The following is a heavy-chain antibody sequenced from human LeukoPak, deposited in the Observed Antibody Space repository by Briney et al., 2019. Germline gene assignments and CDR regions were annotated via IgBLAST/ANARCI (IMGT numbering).Heavy chain of an antibody. CDR2: ISAYNGNT. J-gene: IGHJ4*02. CDR3: ARVTQDYDFWSGYYRGGYFDY. D-gene: IGHD3-3*01. V-gene: IGHV1-18*01. CDR1: GYTFTSYG. Sequence: ASVKVSCKASGYTFTSYGISLVRQAPGQGLEWMGWISAYNGNTNYAQKLQGRVTMTTDTSTSTAYMELRSLRSDDTAVYYCARVTQDYDFWSGYYRGGYFDYWGQGTLVTVSS.